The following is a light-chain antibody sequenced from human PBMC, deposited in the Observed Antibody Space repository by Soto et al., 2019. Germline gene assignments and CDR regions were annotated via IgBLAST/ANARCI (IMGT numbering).Light chain of an antibody. CDR3: QQLNSYTIT. CDR1: QGISSY. Sequence: DIQLTQSPSFLSASVGHRVTITCRASQGISSYLAWHQQKPGKAPKLLIYAASTLQSGVPSRFSGSGSGTEFTLTISSLQHEDFATYYCQQLNSYTITFGQGTRLEIK. V-gene: IGKV1-9*01. CDR2: AAS. J-gene: IGKJ5*01.